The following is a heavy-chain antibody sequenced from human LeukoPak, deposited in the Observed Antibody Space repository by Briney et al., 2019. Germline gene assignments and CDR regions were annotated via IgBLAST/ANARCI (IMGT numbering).Heavy chain of an antibody. CDR2: FWAHGRSQ. V-gene: IGHV3-33*01. D-gene: IGHD3-22*01. J-gene: IGHJ4*02. CDR1: GFSVSRYG. CDR3: ARDDDSSSHYSLFEY. Sequence: GGSLRLSCAASGFSVSRYGMPWVRQAPGKGLEWVAVFWAHGRSQYYADSVRGRFTISRGTSANMVYLQMSSLRAEDTAVYYCARDDDSSSHYSLFEYWGQGTRVTVSS.